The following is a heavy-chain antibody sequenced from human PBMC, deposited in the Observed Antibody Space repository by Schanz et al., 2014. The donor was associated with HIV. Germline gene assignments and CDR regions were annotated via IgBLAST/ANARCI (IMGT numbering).Heavy chain of an antibody. V-gene: IGHV3-30*18. D-gene: IGHD4-17*01. CDR3: DKDYGYFVPYGSLDS. CDR2: ISYDGSVT. Sequence: QAQLVESGGGVVQPGGSLRLSCAASGFSFSSYGMHWVRQAPSKGLEWVAFISYDGSVTSYGDSVKGRVTVSRDASKNTVYVQIDSLTAEDTAVYYCDKDYGYFVPYGSLDSSGQGTLVAVSS. J-gene: IGHJ4*02. CDR1: GFSFSSYG.